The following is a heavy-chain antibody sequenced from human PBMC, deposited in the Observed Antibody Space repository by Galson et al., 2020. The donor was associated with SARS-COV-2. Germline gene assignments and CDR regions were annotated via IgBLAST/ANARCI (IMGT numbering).Heavy chain of an antibody. Sequence: SGPTLVNPTQTLTLTCTFSGFPLSPSGVGVGWIRQPPGKALEWLALIYWDDDKRYSPSLKSRLTITKDTSKNQVVLTMTNMDPVDTATYYGAHVLYYDYVWGSPYPFDYWGQGTLVTVSS. J-gene: IGHJ4*02. CDR3: AHVLYYDYVWGSPYPFDY. V-gene: IGHV2-5*02. CDR1: GFPLSPSGVG. D-gene: IGHD3-16*01. CDR2: IYWDDDK.